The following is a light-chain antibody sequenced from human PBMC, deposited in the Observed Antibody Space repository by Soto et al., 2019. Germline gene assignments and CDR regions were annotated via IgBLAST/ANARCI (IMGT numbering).Light chain of an antibody. V-gene: IGKV3-20*01. CDR2: GAS. J-gene: IGKJ5*01. CDR1: QSVNSNY. CDR3: QQYGSSPIT. Sequence: EIVLTQSPGTLSLSPGERATLSCRASQSVNSNYLAWYQQKSGQAPRLLIYGASSRATGIPDKFSGSGSGTDFTLTISRLDPEDFAAYYCQQYGSSPITFGQGTRLEIK.